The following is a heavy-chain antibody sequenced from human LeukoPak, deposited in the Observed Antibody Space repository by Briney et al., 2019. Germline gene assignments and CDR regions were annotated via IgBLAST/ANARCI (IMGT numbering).Heavy chain of an antibody. CDR1: GFTFSNYW. D-gene: IGHD3-22*01. CDR3: ARVVYYYDSSGYPNAFDM. Sequence: AGGSLRLSCAASGFTFSNYWMHWVRQAPGKGLVWVSRINSDGINTSYADSVKGRFTISRDNAKNTLYLQMYSLRAEDTAVYYCARVVYYYDSSGYPNAFDMWGQGTMVTVSS. V-gene: IGHV3-74*01. J-gene: IGHJ3*02. CDR2: INSDGINT.